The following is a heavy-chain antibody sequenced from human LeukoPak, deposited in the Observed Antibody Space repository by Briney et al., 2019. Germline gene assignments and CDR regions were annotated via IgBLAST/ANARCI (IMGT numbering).Heavy chain of an antibody. J-gene: IGHJ6*03. D-gene: IGHD5-12*01. CDR1: GFTFSSYS. CDR2: ISSSSSYI. V-gene: IGHV3-21*01. Sequence: GGSLRLSCAASGFTFSSYSMNWVRQAPGKGLEWVSSISSSSSYIYYADSVKGRFTISRDNAKSSLYLQMNSLRAEDTAVYYCARGGGVATSGLWYYMDVWGKGTTVTVSS. CDR3: ARGGGVATSGLWYYMDV.